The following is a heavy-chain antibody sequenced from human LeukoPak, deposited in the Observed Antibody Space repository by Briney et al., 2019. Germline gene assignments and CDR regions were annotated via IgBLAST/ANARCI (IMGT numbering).Heavy chain of an antibody. V-gene: IGHV1-46*01. CDR1: GYTFTSYY. D-gene: IGHD2-2*03. Sequence: ASVNVSCKASGYTFTSYYMHWVRQAPGQGLEWMGIIDPSGGSTSYAQKFQGRVTMTRDTSTSTVYMELSSLRSEDTAVYYCARDGGTSMDIRPWGQGTLVTVSS. CDR2: IDPSGGST. J-gene: IGHJ4*02. CDR3: ARDGGTSMDIRP.